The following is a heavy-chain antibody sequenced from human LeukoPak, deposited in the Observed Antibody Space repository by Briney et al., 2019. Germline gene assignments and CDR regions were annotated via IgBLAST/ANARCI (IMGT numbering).Heavy chain of an antibody. Sequence: ASVKVSCKASGGTVSRYPISWVRQAPGQGLEWMGIINPSGGSTSYAQKFQGRVTMTRDTSTSTVYMELSSLRSEDTAVYYCARGGLSGYDSGVFDYWGQGTLVTVSS. CDR1: GGTVSRYP. V-gene: IGHV1-46*01. CDR3: ARGGLSGYDSGVFDY. J-gene: IGHJ4*02. CDR2: INPSGGST. D-gene: IGHD5-12*01.